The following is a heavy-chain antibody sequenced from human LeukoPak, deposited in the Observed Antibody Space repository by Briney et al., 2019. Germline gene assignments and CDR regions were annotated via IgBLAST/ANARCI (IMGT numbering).Heavy chain of an antibody. CDR3: GRGTIAVVAADLRTDQ. Sequence: ASVKVSCKASGSTLTSYYMHWVRQAPGQGLEWMGIINPSGGSTSYAQKFQGRVTMTRDTSISTAYMELSSLTFDDTAVYYCGRGTIAVVAADLRTDQWGQGTLVIVSS. J-gene: IGHJ4*02. V-gene: IGHV1-46*01. CDR2: INPSGGST. D-gene: IGHD2-15*01. CDR1: GSTLTSYY.